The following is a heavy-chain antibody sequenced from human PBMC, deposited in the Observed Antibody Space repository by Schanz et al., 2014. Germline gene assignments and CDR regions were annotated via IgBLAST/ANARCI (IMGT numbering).Heavy chain of an antibody. CDR1: GFPFSDYF. D-gene: IGHD3-10*01. J-gene: IGHJ4*02. V-gene: IGHV3-11*01. CDR2: IGNGGVTI. CDR3: ARIGGSVFDY. Sequence: QVQLVDSGGGLVKPGGSLRLSCTASGFPFSDYFMAWIRQPPGRGLEWVSYIGNGGVTIYYADSEKGRFTISRDNSKNSLYLQMNSLRAEDTAVYYCARIGGSVFDYWAQGTLVTGSS.